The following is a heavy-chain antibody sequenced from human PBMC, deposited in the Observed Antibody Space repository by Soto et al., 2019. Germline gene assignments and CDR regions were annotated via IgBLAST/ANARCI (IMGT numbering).Heavy chain of an antibody. Sequence: ADPLSLRCTVAVASITNYFWTWMRHPPGKGLEWIGYFYYGETTNKKSSLNSRFTVSVDTSKSQFSLKVTSVTTADTAVYYCARGTYCGTDCYWTLDFWGQGKMVTVSS. J-gene: IGHJ4*02. CDR3: ARGTYCGTDCYWTLDF. V-gene: IGHV4-59*07. D-gene: IGHD2-21*02. CDR2: FYYGETT. CDR1: VASITNYF.